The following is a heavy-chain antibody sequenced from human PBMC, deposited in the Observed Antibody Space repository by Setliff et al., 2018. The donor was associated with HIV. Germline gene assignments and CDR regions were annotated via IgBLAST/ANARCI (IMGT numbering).Heavy chain of an antibody. Sequence: PSETLSLTCTVSGVSITSHYWNWIRQSPGQGLEWIGFGHHSGHTSQNPSLASRVAISVDMSKNQFSLKLNSLSAADTAVYYCARWESAQKAFNPWGHGTMVTVSS. D-gene: IGHD1-26*01. V-gene: IGHV4-4*09. J-gene: IGHJ3*01. CDR2: GHHSGHT. CDR3: ARWESAQKAFNP. CDR1: GVSITSHY.